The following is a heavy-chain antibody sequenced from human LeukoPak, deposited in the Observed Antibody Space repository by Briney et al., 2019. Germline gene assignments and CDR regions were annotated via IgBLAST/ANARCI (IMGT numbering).Heavy chain of an antibody. J-gene: IGHJ5*02. CDR1: GGSISSSSYY. Sequence: SETLSLTCSVSGGSISSSSYYWGWIRQPPGKGLEWIGSIFYSGSTYYNPSLKTRVTISLDTSKNQFSLKMNSVTAADTAVYYCVRRGYNSGFFGWFDPWGQGTLVTVSS. V-gene: IGHV4-39*07. CDR2: IFYSGST. D-gene: IGHD6-19*01. CDR3: VRRGYNSGFFGWFDP.